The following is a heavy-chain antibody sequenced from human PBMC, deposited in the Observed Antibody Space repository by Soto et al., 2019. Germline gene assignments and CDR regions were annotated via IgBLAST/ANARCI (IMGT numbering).Heavy chain of an antibody. Sequence: QVQLVQSGAEVKKPGSSVKVSCKASGGTFSSYTISWVRQAPGQGLEWMGRIIPILGIANYAQKFQGRVTITADKSTSTAYMELSSLRSEDTAVYYCASSASVVTTVGPTYFDYWGQGTLVTVSS. J-gene: IGHJ4*02. V-gene: IGHV1-69*02. CDR1: GGTFSSYT. D-gene: IGHD1-26*01. CDR2: IIPILGIA. CDR3: ASSASVVTTVGPTYFDY.